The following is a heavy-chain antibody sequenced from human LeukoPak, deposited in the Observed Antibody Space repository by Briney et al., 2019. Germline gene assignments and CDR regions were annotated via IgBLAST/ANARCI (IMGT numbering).Heavy chain of an antibody. CDR1: GGSFSGYY. V-gene: IGHV4-4*09. CDR3: ARNGRVAAAGTLALYYYYYYMDV. D-gene: IGHD6-13*01. Sequence: PSETLSLTCAVYGGSFSGYYWSWIRQPPGKGLEWIGYIYTSGSTNYNPSLKSRVTISVDTSKNQFSLKLSSVTAADTAVYYCARNGRVAAAGTLALYYYYYYMDVWGKGTTVTVSS. CDR2: IYTSGST. J-gene: IGHJ6*03.